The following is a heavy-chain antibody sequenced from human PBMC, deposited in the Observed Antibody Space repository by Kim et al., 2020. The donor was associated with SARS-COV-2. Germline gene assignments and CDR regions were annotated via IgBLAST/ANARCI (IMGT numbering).Heavy chain of an antibody. CDR1: GFTFSSYA. Sequence: GGSLRLSCAASGFTFSSYAMHWVRQAPGKGLEWVAVISYDGSNKYYADSVKGRFTISRDNSKNTLYLQMNSLRAEDTAVYYCARVPPQRSTIAAAGFDYWGQGTLVTVSS. CDR2: ISYDGSNK. J-gene: IGHJ4*02. D-gene: IGHD6-13*01. CDR3: ARVPPQRSTIAAAGFDY. V-gene: IGHV3-30*04.